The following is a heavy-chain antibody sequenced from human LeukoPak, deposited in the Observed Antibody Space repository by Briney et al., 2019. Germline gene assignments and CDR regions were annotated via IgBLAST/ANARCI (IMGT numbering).Heavy chain of an antibody. CDR2: TSGSGGST. CDR3: AKLTGGSGSCYLWALDC. J-gene: IGHJ4*02. Sequence: GGSLRLSCAASGFTFSSYAMSWVRQAPGKGLEWVSGTSGSGGSTYYADSVKGRFTISRDNSKNSLYLQMNSLRAEDTAVYYCAKLTGGSGSCYLWALDCWGQGTLVTVSS. V-gene: IGHV3-23*01. D-gene: IGHD3-10*01. CDR1: GFTFSSYA.